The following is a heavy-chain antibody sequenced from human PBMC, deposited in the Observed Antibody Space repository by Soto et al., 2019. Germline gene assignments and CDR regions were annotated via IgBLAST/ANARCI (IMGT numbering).Heavy chain of an antibody. J-gene: IGHJ4*02. V-gene: IGHV3-23*01. D-gene: IGHD3-10*01. CDR2: VSDSGAKT. CDR1: GFTFRTNP. CDR3: AKDFQFGGSGTGYFHN. Sequence: EVQLLESGGELGQPGGSLRLSCVASGFTFRTNPMSWVRQAPGKGLEWVSGVSDSGAKTYYADSVKGRFTVSRDNSKNTLYLEMKSLRAEDTAVYYCAKDFQFGGSGTGYFHNWGQGTLVTVSS.